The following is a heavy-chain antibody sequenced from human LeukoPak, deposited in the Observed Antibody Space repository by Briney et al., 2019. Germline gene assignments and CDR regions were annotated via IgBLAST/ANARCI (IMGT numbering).Heavy chain of an antibody. CDR2: INPNSGGT. CDR1: GYTFTGYY. D-gene: IGHD3-22*01. Sequence: GASVKVSCKASGYTFTGYYMHWVRQAPGQGLEWMGWINPNSGGTNYAQKFQGRVTMTRDTSISTAHMELSRLRSDDTAVYYCARYGAVWDGDSSGYWFPLSDYWGQGTLVTVSS. CDR3: ARYGAVWDGDSSGYWFPLSDY. V-gene: IGHV1-2*02. J-gene: IGHJ4*02.